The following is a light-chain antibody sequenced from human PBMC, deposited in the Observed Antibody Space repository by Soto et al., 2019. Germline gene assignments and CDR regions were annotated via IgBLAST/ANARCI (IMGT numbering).Light chain of an antibody. J-gene: IGLJ1*01. CDR2: QVT. V-gene: IGLV2-8*01. CDR1: SSDVGGWNY. Sequence: QSALTQPPSASGSPGQSVTISCTGTSSDVGGWNYVSWYHQYPGKAPKLLIYQVTKRPSGVPDRFSASKSGLTASLTISGLQAEDEADYYCTAFSANRVYLFGPGTKLTVL. CDR3: TAFSANRVYL.